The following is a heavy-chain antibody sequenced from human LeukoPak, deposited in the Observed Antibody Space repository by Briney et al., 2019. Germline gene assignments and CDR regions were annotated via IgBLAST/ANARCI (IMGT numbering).Heavy chain of an antibody. J-gene: IGHJ4*02. CDR1: GDSVSNFH. CDR3: SEGYFEPFDH. Sequence: PSETLSLTCVVYGDSVSNFHWNWLRQVPGKGLEWIACLSYTGKADYNSSLASRVTISLDTSKNQGFSLKLKSVTAADTAVYYCSEGYFEPFDHWGQGILVTVSS. CDR2: LSYTGKA. V-gene: IGHV4-59*02. D-gene: IGHD2/OR15-2a*01.